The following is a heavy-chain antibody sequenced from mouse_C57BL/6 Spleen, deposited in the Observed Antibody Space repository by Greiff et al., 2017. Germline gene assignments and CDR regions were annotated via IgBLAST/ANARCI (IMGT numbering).Heavy chain of an antibody. J-gene: IGHJ2*01. CDR3: ARSGISLTGSYFDY. CDR1: GSPFTNYW. CDR2: ISPGGGYT. D-gene: IGHD4-1*01. Sequence: QVQLQQSGAELLRPGPSVTLSCKASGSPFTNYWLGCAKQRPGPGLAWIGDISPGGGYTNYNEKFKGTSTLTADKSSSTPYMQFSSLTSEDSAIYYCARSGISLTGSYFDYWGQGTTLTVSS. V-gene: IGHV1-63*01.